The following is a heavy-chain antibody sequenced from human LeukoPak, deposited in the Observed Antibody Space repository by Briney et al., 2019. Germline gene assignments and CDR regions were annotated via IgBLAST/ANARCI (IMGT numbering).Heavy chain of an antibody. V-gene: IGHV3-13*01. D-gene: IGHD3-10*01. CDR3: ARGGYFGSGPMDV. J-gene: IGHJ6*02. CDR1: GFTFSSYD. Sequence: PGGSLRLSCAASGFTFSSYDMHWVRQAAGKGLEWVSGIGTAGDTYYPGSVRGRFTISRENAKNSFFLQMNGLNAGDTAVYYCARGGYFGSGPMDVWGQGTTVTVSS. CDR2: IGTAGDT.